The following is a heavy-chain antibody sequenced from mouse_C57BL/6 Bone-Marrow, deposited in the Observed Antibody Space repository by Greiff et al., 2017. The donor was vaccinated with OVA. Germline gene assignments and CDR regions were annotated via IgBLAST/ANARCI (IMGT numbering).Heavy chain of an antibody. V-gene: IGHV1-26*01. CDR1: GYTFTDYY. CDR3: SSDDYDSWFAD. Sequence: VQLQQSGPELVKPGASVKISCKASGYTFTDYYMNWVKQSHGKSLEWIGDINPNNGGTSYNQKFKGKATLTVDKSSSTAYMELRSLTSEDSAVYDCSSDDYDSWFADWGQGTLVTVSA. D-gene: IGHD2-4*01. J-gene: IGHJ3*01. CDR2: INPNNGGT.